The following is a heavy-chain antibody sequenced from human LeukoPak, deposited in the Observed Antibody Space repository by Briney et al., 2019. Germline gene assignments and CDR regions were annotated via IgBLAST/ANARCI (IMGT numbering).Heavy chain of an antibody. J-gene: IGHJ3*02. CDR3: AKDGYDILTGYHDAFDI. V-gene: IGHV3-30*18. CDR1: GFTFSSCG. Sequence: GRSLRLSCAASGFTFSSCGMHWVRQAPGKGLEWVAVISYDGSNKYYADSVKGRFTISRDNSKNTLYLQMNSLRAEDTAVYYCAKDGYDILTGYHDAFDIWGQGTMVTVSS. CDR2: ISYDGSNK. D-gene: IGHD3-9*01.